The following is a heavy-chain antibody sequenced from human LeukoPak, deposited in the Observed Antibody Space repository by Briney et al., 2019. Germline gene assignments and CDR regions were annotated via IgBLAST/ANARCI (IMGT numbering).Heavy chain of an antibody. J-gene: IGHJ4*02. CDR1: GGSISSSY. V-gene: IGHV4-59*08. Sequence: SETLSLTCTVSGGSISSSYWTWIRQPPGKGLEWIGYIYYSGSTNYNPSLNSRVTISVDTSKNQFSLKLNSVTAADMAVYYCARRKVVPAAPFDYWGQGTLVTVSS. D-gene: IGHD2-2*01. CDR3: ARRKVVPAAPFDY. CDR2: IYYSGST.